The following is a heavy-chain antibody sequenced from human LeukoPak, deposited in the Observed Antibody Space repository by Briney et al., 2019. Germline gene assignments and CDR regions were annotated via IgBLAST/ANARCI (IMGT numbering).Heavy chain of an antibody. Sequence: GGSLRLSCAASGFSFNSDWMDWVRQAPGKGLEWVANIKHDESEKNYLDSVKGRFTISRDNAQNSLYLRMNGLRVEDTAVYYCTRRLDDWGQGTLVTVSS. CDR1: GFSFNSDW. J-gene: IGHJ4*02. V-gene: IGHV3-7*01. CDR3: TRRLDD. CDR2: IKHDESEK. D-gene: IGHD3-16*01.